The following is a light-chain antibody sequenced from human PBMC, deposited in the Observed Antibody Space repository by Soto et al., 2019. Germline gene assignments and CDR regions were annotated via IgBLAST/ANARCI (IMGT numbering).Light chain of an antibody. Sequence: QSALTQPPSASGSPGQSVTISCTGTSTDVGGYDYVSWYQQHPGKVPKLMIYEVNKRPSGVHDRFSGSKSGNTASLTVSGLQPEDEADYYCTSYAGGNNVFGTGTKLTVL. V-gene: IGLV2-8*01. J-gene: IGLJ1*01. CDR2: EVN. CDR3: TSYAGGNNV. CDR1: STDVGGYDY.